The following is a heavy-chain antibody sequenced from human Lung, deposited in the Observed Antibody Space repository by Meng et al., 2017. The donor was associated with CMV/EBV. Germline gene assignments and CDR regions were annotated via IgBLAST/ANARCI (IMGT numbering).Heavy chain of an antibody. V-gene: IGHV3-9*01. CDR1: GFTFGDYA. CDR3: AKDRGATNRYGMDV. J-gene: IGHJ6*02. CDR2: ISWNSGSI. Sequence: GGSLGLXCAASGFTFGDYAMHWVRQAPGKGLEWVSGISWNSGSIGYADSVKGRFTISRDNAKNSLYLQMNSLRAEDTALYYCAKDRGATNRYGMDVWGQGXTVTVSS. D-gene: IGHD1-26*01.